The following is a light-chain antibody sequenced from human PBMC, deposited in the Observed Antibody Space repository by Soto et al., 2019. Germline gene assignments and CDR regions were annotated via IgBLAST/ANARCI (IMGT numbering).Light chain of an antibody. V-gene: IGLV1-44*01. CDR3: AAWDDTLNGWV. CDR1: GSNIGSKS. J-gene: IGLJ3*02. CDR2: ADN. Sequence: QSVLTQPHSASGTPGQRVTVSCSGSGSNIGSKSVNWYQQLPRAAPELLIYADNQRPSGVPDRFSASKSGTSASLAISGLQSEDEADYYCAAWDDTLNGWVFGGGTQLTVL.